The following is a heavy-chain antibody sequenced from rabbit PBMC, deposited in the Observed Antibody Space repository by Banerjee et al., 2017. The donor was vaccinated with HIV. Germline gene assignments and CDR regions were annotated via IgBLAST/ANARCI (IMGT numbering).Heavy chain of an antibody. CDR1: GFSFSNKYV. CDR2: IYPPSGST. CDR3: LDL. D-gene: IGHD6-1*01. Sequence: QEQLEESGGDLVKPEGSLTLTCTASGFSFSNKYVMCWVRQAPGKGLEWIACIYPPSGSTYYASWAKGRFTISKTSSTTVTLHFCARSRGFAGYAYALDLWGPGTLVTVS. J-gene: IGHJ4*01. V-gene: IGHV1S45*01.